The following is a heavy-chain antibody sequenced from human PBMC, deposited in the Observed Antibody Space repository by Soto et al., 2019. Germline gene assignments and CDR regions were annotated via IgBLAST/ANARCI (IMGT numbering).Heavy chain of an antibody. D-gene: IGHD2-8*02. CDR1: GITFTNAW. J-gene: IGHJ5*02. CDR3: TTDGGVSAYPLFWA. V-gene: IGHV3-15*01. Sequence: EVQLVESGGGLVKPGGSLRLSCAASGITFTNAWMGWVRQAPGKGLEWIGRLKSRRDGGTSDYAATVKGRFSIYKDESKNTLYLQMNSMKTEDTAVYHCTTDGGVSAYPLFWAWGQGTLVTVSS. CDR2: LKSRRDGGTS.